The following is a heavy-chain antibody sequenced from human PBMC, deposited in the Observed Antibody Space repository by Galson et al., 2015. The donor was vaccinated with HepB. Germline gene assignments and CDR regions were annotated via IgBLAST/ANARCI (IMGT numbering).Heavy chain of an antibody. V-gene: IGHV5-51*01. CDR2: IYPGDSDT. Sequence: QSGAEVKKPGESLKISCKGSGYSFTSYWIGWVRQMPGKGLEWMGIIYPGDSDTRYSPSFQGQVTISADKSISTAYLQWSSLKASDTAMYYCARHLAEDYIAAAVDYWGQGTLVTVSS. CDR3: ARHLAEDYIAAAVDY. CDR1: GYSFTSYW. D-gene: IGHD6-13*01. J-gene: IGHJ4*02.